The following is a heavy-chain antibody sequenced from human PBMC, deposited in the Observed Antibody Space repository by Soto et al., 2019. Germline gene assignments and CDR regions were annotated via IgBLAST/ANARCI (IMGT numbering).Heavy chain of an antibody. J-gene: IGHJ5*02. CDR2: IIPAFDTA. V-gene: IGHV1-69*06. CDR3: ARGDAQPPVGLFFET. D-gene: IGHD1-26*01. Sequence: QVELVQSGAEVKNPGSSVKVSCKTAGGTFNSYLLDWVRQAPGQGLEWMGGIIPAFDTAKYAQKFQDRVTITAAKSTSTAYLEVRTLTSDDSDADYCARGDAQPPVGLFFETWGQGTLVTVSS. CDR1: GGTFNSYL.